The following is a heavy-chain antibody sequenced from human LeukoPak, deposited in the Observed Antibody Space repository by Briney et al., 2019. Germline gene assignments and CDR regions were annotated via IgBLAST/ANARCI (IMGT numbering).Heavy chain of an antibody. J-gene: IGHJ6*02. CDR1: GYTFTIYY. D-gene: IGHD1-1*01. CDR2: INPSGGST. Sequence: ASVTVSFTASGYTFTIYYMHWVRHAPGQGLEWMGIINPSGGSTGYAQKFQGRVTMTRDTSTSTVYMELSSLRSEDTAVYYCASTYRGRYYYGMDVWGQGTTVTVSS. CDR3: ASTYRGRYYYGMDV. V-gene: IGHV1-46*01.